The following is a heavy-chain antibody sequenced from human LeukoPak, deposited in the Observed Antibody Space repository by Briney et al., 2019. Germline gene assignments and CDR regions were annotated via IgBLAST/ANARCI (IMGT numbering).Heavy chain of an antibody. D-gene: IGHD2-2*01. CDR1: GYTFTGYY. Sequence: ASVKVSCKASGYTFTGYYMHWVRQAPGQGLEWMGWINPNSGGTNYAQKFQGRVTMTRDTSISTAYMELSRLRSDDTAVYYCARAPPPIVVVPAAPKGENPFDYWGQGTLVTVSS. CDR3: ARAPPPIVVVPAAPKGENPFDY. CDR2: INPNSGGT. V-gene: IGHV1-2*02. J-gene: IGHJ4*02.